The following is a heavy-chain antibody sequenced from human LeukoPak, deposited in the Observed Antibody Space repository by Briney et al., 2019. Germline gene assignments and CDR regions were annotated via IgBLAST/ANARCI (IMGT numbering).Heavy chain of an antibody. CDR2: ISSSSSYI. CDR1: GFTFSSYS. J-gene: IGHJ4*02. CDR3: ARYSSSSFDY. V-gene: IGHV3-21*01. Sequence: GGSLRLSCAASGFTFSSYSMNWVRQAPGKGLEWVSSISSSSSYIYYADSVKSRFTISRDNAKNSLYLQMNSLRAEDTAVYYCARYSSSSFDYWGQGTLVTVSS. D-gene: IGHD6-6*01.